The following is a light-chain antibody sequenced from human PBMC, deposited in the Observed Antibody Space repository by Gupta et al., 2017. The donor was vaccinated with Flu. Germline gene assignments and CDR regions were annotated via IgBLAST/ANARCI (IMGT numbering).Light chain of an antibody. CDR3: QVWEASADHVV. CDR2: DNA. J-gene: IGLJ2*01. CDR1: NIRGKS. Sequence: SYVLTQPPSVSVAPGQTARITCGVNNIRGKSVHWYQQKPGQAPVLVVYDNADRPSGIPERFSGSNSGSTATLTISRVEAGDEADFYCQVWEASADHVVFGGGTRLTVL. V-gene: IGLV3-21*02.